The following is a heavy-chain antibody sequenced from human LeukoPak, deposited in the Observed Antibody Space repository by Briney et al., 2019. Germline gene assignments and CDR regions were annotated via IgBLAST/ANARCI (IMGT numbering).Heavy chain of an antibody. CDR2: INPSGGST. CDR3: ARDPTYGDYGGFFDY. CDR1: GYTFTRYY. V-gene: IGHV1-46*01. J-gene: IGHJ4*02. Sequence: ASVKVSCKASGYTFTRYYMHWVRQAPGQGQEWMGIINPSGGSTSYAQKFQGRVTMTRDTSTSTVYMELSSLRSEDTAVYYCARDPTYGDYGGFFDYWGQGTLVTVSS. D-gene: IGHD4-17*01.